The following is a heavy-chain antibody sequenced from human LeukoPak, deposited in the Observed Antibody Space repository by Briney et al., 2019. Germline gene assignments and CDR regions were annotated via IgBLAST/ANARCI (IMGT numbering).Heavy chain of an antibody. D-gene: IGHD1-14*01. J-gene: IGHJ3*02. CDR3: ARYRNEALFAFDI. CDR2: INHSGST. CDR1: GGSFSGYY. V-gene: IGHV4-34*01. Sequence: SETLSLTCAVYGGSFSGYYWSWIRQPPGKGLEWIGEINHSGSTNYNPSLKSRVTISVDTSKNQFSPKLSSVTAADTAVYYCARYRNEALFAFDIWGQGTMVTVSS.